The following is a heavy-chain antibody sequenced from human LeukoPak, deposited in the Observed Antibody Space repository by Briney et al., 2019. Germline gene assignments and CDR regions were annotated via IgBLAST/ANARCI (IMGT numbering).Heavy chain of an antibody. J-gene: IGHJ6*02. CDR3: ASSRYFDWFPDDYYYYGMDV. Sequence: GESLKISCKGSGYSFTSYWIGWVRQMPGKGLEWMGIIYPGDSNIKYSPSFQGQVTISADKSISAAYLQWSSLKASDTAMYYCASSRYFDWFPDDYYYYGMDVWGQGTTVTVSS. CDR1: GYSFTSYW. CDR2: IYPGDSNI. D-gene: IGHD3-9*01. V-gene: IGHV5-51*01.